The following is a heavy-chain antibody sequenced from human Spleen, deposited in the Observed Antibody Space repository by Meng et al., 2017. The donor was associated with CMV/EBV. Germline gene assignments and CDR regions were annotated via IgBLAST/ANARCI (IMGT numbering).Heavy chain of an antibody. CDR1: GGSISSSSYY. CDR2: IYYSGST. V-gene: IGHV4-39*07. D-gene: IGHD1-14*01. Sequence: CTVSGGSISSSSYYWGWIRQPPGKGLEWIGSIYYSGSTYYNPSLKSRVTISVDTSKNQFSLKLSSVTAADTAVYYCARREPAEVWFDPWGQGTLVTVSS. J-gene: IGHJ5*02. CDR3: ARREPAEVWFDP.